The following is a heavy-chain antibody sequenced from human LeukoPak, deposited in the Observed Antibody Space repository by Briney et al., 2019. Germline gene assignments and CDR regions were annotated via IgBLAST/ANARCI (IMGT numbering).Heavy chain of an antibody. CDR3: ARVSGSLPEYFQH. CDR1: GYTFTGYY. V-gene: IGHV1-2*02. J-gene: IGHJ1*01. D-gene: IGHD1-26*01. Sequence: ASVKVSCKASGYTFTGYYMHWVRQAPGQGLEWMGWIYPNSGGTNYTQKFQGRVTMTRDTSISTAYMELSRLRSDDTAVYYCARVSGSLPEYFQHWGQGTLVTVSS. CDR2: IYPNSGGT.